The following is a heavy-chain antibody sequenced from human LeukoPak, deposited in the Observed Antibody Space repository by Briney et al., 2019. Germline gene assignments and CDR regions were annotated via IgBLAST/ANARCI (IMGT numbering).Heavy chain of an antibody. CDR2: IYSGGRT. D-gene: IGHD1-26*01. Sequence: PGGSLRLSCVASGFTVSSKYMSWLRQAPGKGLEWVSVIYSGGRTYYSDSVKGRFTISRDNSKNTLYLQMNSLRAEDTAVYYCARTMYITGSSDFDYWGQGTLVTVSS. V-gene: IGHV3-66*01. J-gene: IGHJ4*02. CDR1: GFTVSSKY. CDR3: ARTMYITGSSDFDY.